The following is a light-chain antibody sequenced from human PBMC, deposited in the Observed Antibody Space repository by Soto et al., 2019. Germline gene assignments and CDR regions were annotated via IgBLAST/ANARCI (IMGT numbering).Light chain of an antibody. CDR1: HSLLNRNENTY. CDR2: VGS. Sequence: DIVMTQSPLSLPVTPGAPATISCRSSHSLLNRNENTYVDWYLQKPGQSPQLLIYVGSNRASGGPDRFSGSGSGTDFTLKISSVEAEDVGVYYCMQALQSPLTFGQGTRLEIK. J-gene: IGKJ5*01. CDR3: MQALQSPLT. V-gene: IGKV2-28*01.